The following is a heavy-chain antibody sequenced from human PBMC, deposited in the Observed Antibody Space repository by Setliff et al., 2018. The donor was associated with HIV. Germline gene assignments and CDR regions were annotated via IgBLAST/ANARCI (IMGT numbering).Heavy chain of an antibody. J-gene: IGHJ4*02. CDR1: GSTFSTYW. V-gene: IGHV4-39*07. CDR2: MFHSGNT. D-gene: IGHD3-22*01. Sequence: KPSETLRLSCTASGSTFSTYWMTWFRQAPGKGLEWIGSMFHSGNTYYNPSLESRVSMSVDTSKNQFSLNLSSVTAADTAVYYCARSAYDSSGLPYWGQGTLVTVSS. CDR3: ARSAYDSSGLPY.